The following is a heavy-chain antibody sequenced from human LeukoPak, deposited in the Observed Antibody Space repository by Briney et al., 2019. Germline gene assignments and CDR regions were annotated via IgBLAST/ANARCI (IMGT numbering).Heavy chain of an antibody. J-gene: IGHJ6*03. CDR1: GFTFSSYA. Sequence: GGSLRLSCTASGFTFSSYAMSWVRQAPGKGLEWVSGIIGSGGSTNYADSVKGRFTISRDNSKNTLYLQMNSLRAEDTAVYYCAKERGTAMVRSYYMDVWGKGTTVTVSS. V-gene: IGHV3-23*01. CDR3: AKERGTAMVRSYYMDV. D-gene: IGHD5-18*01. CDR2: IIGSGGST.